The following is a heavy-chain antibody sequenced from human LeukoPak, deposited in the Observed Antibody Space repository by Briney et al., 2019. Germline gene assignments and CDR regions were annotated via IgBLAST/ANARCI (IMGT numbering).Heavy chain of an antibody. J-gene: IGHJ4*02. CDR1: GYTFTDYY. Sequence: ASVKISCKVSGYTFTDYYMHWVQQAPGKGLEWMGLVDPEDGETIYADKFQGRVTITADTSTDTAYMELSSLRSEDTAVYYCATTIVLMVYAIFDYWGQGTLVTVSS. CDR2: VDPEDGET. D-gene: IGHD2-8*01. CDR3: ATTIVLMVYAIFDY. V-gene: IGHV1-69-2*01.